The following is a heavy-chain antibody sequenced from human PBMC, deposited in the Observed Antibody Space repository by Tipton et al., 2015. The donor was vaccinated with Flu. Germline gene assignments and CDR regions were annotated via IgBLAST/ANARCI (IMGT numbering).Heavy chain of an antibody. CDR2: IKRISDGGTT. V-gene: IGHV3-15*02. D-gene: IGHD1-26*01. Sequence: QLVQPGAEVKPGGSLRLSCVLSGFPFTDAWMTWVRQAPGKGLEWLGRIKRISDGGTTEYAAPVKGRFSISKEYSTNTLFLQLNSLRIEDTAVYYCTKGHQGGLSQIDYWGQGSLVTVSS. J-gene: IGHJ4*02. CDR3: TKGHQGGLSQIDY. CDR1: GFPFTDAW.